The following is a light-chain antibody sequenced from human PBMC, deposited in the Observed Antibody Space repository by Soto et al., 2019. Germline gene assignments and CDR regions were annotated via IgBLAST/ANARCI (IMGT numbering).Light chain of an antibody. CDR2: GAS. CDR1: QSVSSSY. CDR3: QQYGNPPLT. Sequence: EIALTQFPGPLPFPHGARAPLSCRASQSVSSSYLAWYQQKPGQAPRLLIYGASSRATGIPDRFSGSGSGTDFTLTISRLEPEDFALYYCQQYGNPPLTFGQGTKVDIK. J-gene: IGKJ1*01. V-gene: IGKV3-20*01.